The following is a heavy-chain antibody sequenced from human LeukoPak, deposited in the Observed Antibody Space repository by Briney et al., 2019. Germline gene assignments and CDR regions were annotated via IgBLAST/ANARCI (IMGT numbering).Heavy chain of an antibody. D-gene: IGHD3-10*01. CDR2: INHIVGT. Sequence: SGTLSLTPAVPGGSFSGYYWSWIRQPPRKGLGWVGEINHIVGTNYNPSLKSRVTISVDTSKNQFSLKLSSVTAADTAVYYCARKLVSTYYYGSGSYRPDAFDIWGQGTMVTVSS. CDR1: GGSFSGYY. J-gene: IGHJ3*02. V-gene: IGHV4-34*01. CDR3: ARKLVSTYYYGSGSYRPDAFDI.